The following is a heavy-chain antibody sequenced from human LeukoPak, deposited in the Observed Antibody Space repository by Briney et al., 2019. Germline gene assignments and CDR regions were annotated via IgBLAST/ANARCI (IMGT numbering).Heavy chain of an antibody. CDR1: GFTFSDYY. D-gene: IGHD6-13*01. CDR2: ISSGGSTI. CDR3: AKALRAALGTFWFDP. Sequence: GGSLRLSCAVSGFTFSDYYMSWIRQAPGKGLEWVSYISSGGSTISHADSVKGRFTISRDNAENSLYLQMNSLRAEDTAVYYCAKALRAALGTFWFDPWGQGTLVTVSS. J-gene: IGHJ5*02. V-gene: IGHV3-11*01.